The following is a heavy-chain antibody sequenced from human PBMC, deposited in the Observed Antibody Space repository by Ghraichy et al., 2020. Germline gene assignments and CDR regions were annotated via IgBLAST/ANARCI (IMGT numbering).Heavy chain of an antibody. D-gene: IGHD3-22*01. V-gene: IGHV1-18*01. CDR2: ISADNGHT. CDR3: ARDNYDSGGYYPTVDF. Sequence: ASVKVSCKASGFTFTSYGFSWIRQAPGQGLEWMGWISADNGHTKDVEKFQGRVTMTTDTTTSTAHMELRSLRSDDTAVYYCARDNYDSGGYYPTVDFLGQGTLVTVSS. CDR1: GFTFTSYG. J-gene: IGHJ4*02.